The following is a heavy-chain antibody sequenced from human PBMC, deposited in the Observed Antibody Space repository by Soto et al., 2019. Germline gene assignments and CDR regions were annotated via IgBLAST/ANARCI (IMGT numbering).Heavy chain of an antibody. CDR2: IYYSGST. V-gene: IGHV4-31*03. CDR1: GGSIRGDGYY. J-gene: IGHJ5*02. D-gene: IGHD6-6*01. CDR3: AGGSSKSWFDP. Sequence: SETLSLTCTVSGGSIRGDGYYWSWIRQHPGKGLEWIGYIYYSGSTYYNPSLKSRVSISADTSNNQFSLKLTSVTAADTAVYYCAGGSSKSWFDPWGQGTLVTVSS.